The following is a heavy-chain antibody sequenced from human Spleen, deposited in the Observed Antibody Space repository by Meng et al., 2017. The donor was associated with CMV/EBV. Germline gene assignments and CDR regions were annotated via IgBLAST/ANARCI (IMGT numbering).Heavy chain of an antibody. Sequence: ASVKVSCKGSGYTFTTYYMHWVRQAPGQGFEYMGIINPRGGSTHYAQKFQGRVTMTSDTSTSTVYMELSSLRSEDTAVYYCAAYSNYWYWGQGTLVTVSS. CDR2: INPRGGST. J-gene: IGHJ4*02. V-gene: IGHV1-46*01. CDR3: AAYSNYWY. CDR1: GYTFTTYY. D-gene: IGHD4-11*01.